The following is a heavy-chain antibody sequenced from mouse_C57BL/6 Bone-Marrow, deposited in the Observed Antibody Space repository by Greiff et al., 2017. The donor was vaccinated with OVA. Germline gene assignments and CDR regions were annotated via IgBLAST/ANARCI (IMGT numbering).Heavy chain of an antibody. D-gene: IGHD1-1*01. CDR3: ARRITTVVVAYYFDY. V-gene: IGHV1-26*01. CDR2: INPNNGGT. J-gene: IGHJ2*01. CDR1: GYTFTDYY. Sequence: EVQLQQSGPELVKPGASVKISCKASGYTFTDYYMNWVKQSHGKSLEWIGDINPNNGGTSYHQKFKGKATLTVDKSSSTAYMELRSLTSEDSAVYYCARRITTVVVAYYFDYWGQGTTLTVSS.